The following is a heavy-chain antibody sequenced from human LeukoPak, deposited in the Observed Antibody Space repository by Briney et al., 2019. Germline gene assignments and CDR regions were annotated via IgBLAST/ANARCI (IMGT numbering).Heavy chain of an antibody. D-gene: IGHD3-9*01. CDR1: TASINTYF. V-gene: IGHV4-4*07. CDR2: ISGSGRT. CDR3: ARGNEITKTSGYYSFDY. Sequence: PSETLSLTCTVSTASINTYFWTWVRQPAGKGLEWIGRISGSGRTYYNPSLGSRVTISLGTSNNQFSLKVTSVTAADTAVYYCARGNEITKTSGYYSFDYWGQGTLVSVSS. J-gene: IGHJ4*02.